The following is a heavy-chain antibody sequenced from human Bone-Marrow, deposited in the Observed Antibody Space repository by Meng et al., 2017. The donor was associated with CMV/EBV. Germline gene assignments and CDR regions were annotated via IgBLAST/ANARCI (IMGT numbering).Heavy chain of an antibody. CDR3: ARVDYDFWSGSYYYYGMDV. D-gene: IGHD3-3*01. CDR1: GFTFSDHY. CDR2: ISSSSSYI. J-gene: IGHJ6*02. Sequence: GGSLRLSCAASGFTFSDHYMDWVRQAPGKGLEWVSSISSSSSYIYYADSVKGRFTISRDNAKNSLYLQMNSLRAEDTAVYYCARVDYDFWSGSYYYYGMDVWGQGTTVTVSS. V-gene: IGHV3-21*01.